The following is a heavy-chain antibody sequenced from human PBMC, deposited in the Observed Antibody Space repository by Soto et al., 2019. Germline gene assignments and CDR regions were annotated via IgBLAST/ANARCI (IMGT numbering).Heavy chain of an antibody. D-gene: IGHD6-13*01. CDR3: ARGYRQSGYSSSWVFDY. CDR2: MYYSGST. J-gene: IGHJ4*02. Sequence: QVQLRESGPGLVKPSQTLSLTCTVSGGSINSGGYYWNWIRQHPGKGLEWIGYMYYSGSTYYNTSLRSRIIIAADSPEKHSSLKLSSVTAADTAVYFCARGYRQSGYSSSWVFDYWGQGTLVNVSS. V-gene: IGHV4-31*03. CDR1: GGSINSGGYY.